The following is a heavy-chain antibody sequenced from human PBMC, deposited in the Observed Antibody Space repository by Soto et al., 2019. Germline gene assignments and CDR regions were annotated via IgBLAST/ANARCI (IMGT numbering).Heavy chain of an antibody. D-gene: IGHD2-15*01. CDR2: INHSGST. Sequence: SETLSLTCAFSGGSFSGYYWSWIRQPPGKELEWIGEINHSGSTNYNPSLKSRVTISVDTSKNQFSLKLSSVTAADTAVYYCAIDPRRYCSGGSCPRGTFDPWGQGTLVTVSS. CDR3: AIDPRRYCSGGSCPRGTFDP. CDR1: GGSFSGYY. J-gene: IGHJ5*02. V-gene: IGHV4-34*01.